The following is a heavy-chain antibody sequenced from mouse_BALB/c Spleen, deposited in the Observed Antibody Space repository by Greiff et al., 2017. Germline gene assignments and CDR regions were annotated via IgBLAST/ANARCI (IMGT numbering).Heavy chain of an antibody. J-gene: IGHJ2*01. CDR2: IYPGGGYT. CDR1: GYTFTNYW. Sequence: VQLQQSGAELVRPGTSVKISCKASGYTFTNYWLGWVKQRPGHGLEWIGDIYPGGGYTNYNEKFKGKATLTADTSSSTAYMQLSSLTSEDSAVYFCARGQITTVVATNYFDYWGQGTTLTVSS. V-gene: IGHV1-63*02. CDR3: ARGQITTVVATNYFDY. D-gene: IGHD1-1*01.